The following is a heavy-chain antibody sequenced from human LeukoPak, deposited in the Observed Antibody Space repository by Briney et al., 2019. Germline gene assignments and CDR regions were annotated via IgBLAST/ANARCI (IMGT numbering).Heavy chain of an antibody. D-gene: IGHD1-26*01. J-gene: IGHJ4*02. V-gene: IGHV3-23*01. Sequence: PGGSLRLSCAASGITLRNYAMSWVRQAPGKGLEWVSAISGSGTNTYYADSVRGRFTISGDNAKNSLYLQMNSLRAEDTALYYCARRATAASLDYWGQGTLVTVSS. CDR2: ISGSGTNT. CDR1: GITLRNYA. CDR3: ARRATAASLDY.